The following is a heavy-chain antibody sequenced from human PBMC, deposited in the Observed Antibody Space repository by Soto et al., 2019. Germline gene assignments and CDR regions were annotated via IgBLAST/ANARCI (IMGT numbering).Heavy chain of an antibody. CDR2: INSDGSST. V-gene: IGHV3-74*01. CDR3: ASPYMYSSGLYFYGMDV. D-gene: IGHD6-19*01. CDR1: GFTFSSYW. J-gene: IGHJ6*02. Sequence: EVQLVESGGGLVQPGGSLRLSCAASGFTFSSYWMHWVRQAPGKGLVWVSRINSDGSSTSYADSVKGRFTISRDNAKNTMYLQMNSLTAEDTAVYYCASPYMYSSGLYFYGMDVWGQGTTVTVSS.